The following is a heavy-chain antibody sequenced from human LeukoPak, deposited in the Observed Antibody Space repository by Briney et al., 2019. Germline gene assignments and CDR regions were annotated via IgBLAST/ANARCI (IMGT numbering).Heavy chain of an antibody. V-gene: IGHV3-15*01. CDR1: GFTFSSYN. J-gene: IGHJ5*02. CDR2: IKSKNVGGTT. CDR3: TSHAAFDP. Sequence: GGSLRLSCAVSGFTFSSYNMNWVRQAPGKGLEWVGRIKSKNVGGTTDYAAPVKGRFTISRDDSKNTVYLQMNSLKIEDTAVYYCTSHAAFDPWGQGTLVTVSS.